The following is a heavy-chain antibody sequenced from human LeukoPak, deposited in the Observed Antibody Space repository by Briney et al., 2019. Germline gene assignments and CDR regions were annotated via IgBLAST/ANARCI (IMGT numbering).Heavy chain of an antibody. CDR2: INHSGST. D-gene: IGHD1-1*01. CDR3: ASKYNYS. Sequence: PSETLSLTCAVYGGSFSGYYWSWIRQPPGKGLEWIGEINHSGSTNYDPSLKSRVTISVDTSKNQFSLTLSSVPAPDTAVYYCASKYNYSWGPGTMATVSS. V-gene: IGHV4-34*01. J-gene: IGHJ3*01. CDR1: GGSFSGYY.